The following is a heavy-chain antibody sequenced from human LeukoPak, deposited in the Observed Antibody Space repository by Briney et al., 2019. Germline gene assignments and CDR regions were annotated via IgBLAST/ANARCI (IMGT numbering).Heavy chain of an antibody. CDR2: INHSGST. V-gene: IGHV4-34*01. Sequence: SETLSLTCAIYGGSFSGYYWSWIRQPPGKGLEWIGEINHSGSTNYNPSLKSRVTISVDTSKNQFSLKLSSVTAADTAVYYCARVVPPSYYYGSGSYYSFNWFDPWGQGTLVTVSS. CDR3: ARVVPPSYYYGSGSYYSFNWFDP. CDR1: GGSFSGYY. D-gene: IGHD3-10*01. J-gene: IGHJ5*02.